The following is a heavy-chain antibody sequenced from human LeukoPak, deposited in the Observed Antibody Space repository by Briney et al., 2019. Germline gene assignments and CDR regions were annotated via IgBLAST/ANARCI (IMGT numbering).Heavy chain of an antibody. CDR2: IYTTHFT. D-gene: IGHD1-26*01. V-gene: IGHV3-23*01. Sequence: PGGSLRLSCAASGFTFNTYAMSWVRQAPGKGLEWVSTIYTTHFTYNPESVKGRFTVSRDDSKNTLYLQMNSLRAEDTALYYCAKDYLKGNGIYDAFDVWGQGTMVTVSS. CDR3: AKDYLKGNGIYDAFDV. CDR1: GFTFNTYA. J-gene: IGHJ3*01.